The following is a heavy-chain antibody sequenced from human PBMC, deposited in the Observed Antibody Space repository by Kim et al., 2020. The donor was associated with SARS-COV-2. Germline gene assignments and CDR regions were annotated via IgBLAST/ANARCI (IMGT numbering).Heavy chain of an antibody. D-gene: IGHD3-16*01. CDR2: INGGATVT. CDR3: AKVTFGPSVGADNFDT. Sequence: GGSLRLSCAASGFTFSSYAMNWFRQAPGKGLEWVSGINGGATVTHHADSVKGRFTISRDNSMNTQFLQMNSLRVDDSAMYYCAKVTFGPSVGADNFDTWGQGTLVTVSS. J-gene: IGHJ4*02. CDR1: GFTFSSYA. V-gene: IGHV3-23*01.